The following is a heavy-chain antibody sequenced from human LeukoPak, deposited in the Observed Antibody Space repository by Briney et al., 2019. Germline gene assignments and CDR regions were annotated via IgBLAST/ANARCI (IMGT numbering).Heavy chain of an antibody. V-gene: IGHV3-48*01. CDR2: ISSTSTTI. Sequence: PGGSLRLSCAASGFTFSSHNMNWVRQAPGKGLEWVSYISSTSTTIYYADSVKGRFTISRDNAKNSLYLQVNSLRAEDTALYYCARDIVVVVAATGSDYWGQGTLVTVSS. J-gene: IGHJ4*02. CDR1: GFTFSSHN. D-gene: IGHD2-15*01. CDR3: ARDIVVVVAATGSDY.